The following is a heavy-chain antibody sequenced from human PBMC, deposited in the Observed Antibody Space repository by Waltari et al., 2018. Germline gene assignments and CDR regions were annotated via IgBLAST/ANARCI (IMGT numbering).Heavy chain of an antibody. J-gene: IGHJ6*03. CDR1: GFTVSSNY. V-gene: IGHV3-53*02. CDR2: SYSGGST. CDR3: ARGKRPVTSYYYYYYMDV. D-gene: IGHD4-17*01. Sequence: EVQLVETGGGWLQPGGSLRLSCEASGFTVSSNYIRWVRQAAGEGLELVSVSYSGGSTYYADSVKGRFTISRDNSKNTLYLQMNSLRAEDTAVYYCARGKRPVTSYYYYYYMDVWGKGTTVTVSS.